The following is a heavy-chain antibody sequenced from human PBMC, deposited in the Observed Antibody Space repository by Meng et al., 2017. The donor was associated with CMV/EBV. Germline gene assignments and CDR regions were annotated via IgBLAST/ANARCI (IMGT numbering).Heavy chain of an antibody. V-gene: IGHV3-23*01. D-gene: IGHD5-12*01. Sequence: EVQLLVSGGGWVQPGGSLRFSCAASGFTFSSYAMIWVRQAPGKGLEWVSAISGSGGSTYYADSVKGRFTISRDNSKNPLYLQMNSLRAEDTAVYYCANSVATKKPTYWGQGTLVTVAS. CDR3: ANSVATKKPTY. J-gene: IGHJ4*02. CDR1: GFTFSSYA. CDR2: ISGSGGST.